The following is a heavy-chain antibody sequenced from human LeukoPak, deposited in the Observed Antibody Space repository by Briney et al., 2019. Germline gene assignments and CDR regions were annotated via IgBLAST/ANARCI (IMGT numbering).Heavy chain of an antibody. Sequence: ASVKVSCKASGYTFTSYGISWVRQAPGQGLEWMGIINPSGGSTSYAQKFQGRVTMTRDMSTSTVYMELSSLRSEDTAVYYCARDWLGLNWFDPWGQGTLVTVSS. CDR3: ARDWLGLNWFDP. D-gene: IGHD3-10*01. CDR1: GYTFTSYG. J-gene: IGHJ5*02. V-gene: IGHV1-46*01. CDR2: INPSGGST.